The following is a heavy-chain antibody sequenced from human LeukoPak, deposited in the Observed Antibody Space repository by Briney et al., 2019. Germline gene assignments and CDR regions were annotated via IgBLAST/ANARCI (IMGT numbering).Heavy chain of an antibody. CDR3: ARRHVEYSSSSDPYYFDY. D-gene: IGHD6-6*01. J-gene: IGHJ4*02. CDR2: IYYSGST. Sequence: SETLSLTCTVSGGSISSSVYYWGWIRQPPGKGLEWIGSIYYSGSTNYNPSLKSRVTISVDTSKNQFSLKVSSVTAADTAVYYCARRHVEYSSSSDPYYFDYWGQGTLVTVSS. CDR1: GGSISSSVYY. V-gene: IGHV4-39*07.